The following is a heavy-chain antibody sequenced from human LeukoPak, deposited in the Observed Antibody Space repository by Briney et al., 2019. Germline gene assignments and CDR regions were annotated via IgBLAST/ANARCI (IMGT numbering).Heavy chain of an antibody. Sequence: SETLSLTCTVSSGSISSSNWWSWVRQPPGKGLEWIGEIYHSGSTNYNPSLKSRVTISVDKSKNQFSLRLSSVTAADTAVYYCARGVFYDYVWGSYRNHFDYWGQGTLVTVSS. CDR1: SGSISSSNW. CDR2: IYHSGST. D-gene: IGHD3-16*02. CDR3: ARGVFYDYVWGSYRNHFDY. J-gene: IGHJ4*02. V-gene: IGHV4-4*02.